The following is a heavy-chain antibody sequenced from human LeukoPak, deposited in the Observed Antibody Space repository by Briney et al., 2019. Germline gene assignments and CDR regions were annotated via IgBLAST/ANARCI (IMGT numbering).Heavy chain of an antibody. CDR3: AKESGMGRSGDY. Sequence: GESLKNSCTASGYILTSYWIGWGRQMRGKGLEWMGIIDPSDTETRYTPCIQGQVTISVDKTLTSAELQWDSLTASETAMYECAKESGMGRSGDYWGQGTLVTVSS. D-gene: IGHD7-27*01. CDR2: IDPSDTET. CDR1: GYILTSYW. V-gene: IGHV5-51*01. J-gene: IGHJ4*02.